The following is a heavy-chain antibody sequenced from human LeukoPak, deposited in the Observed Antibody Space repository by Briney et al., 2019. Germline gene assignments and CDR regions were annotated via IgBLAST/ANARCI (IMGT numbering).Heavy chain of an antibody. D-gene: IGHD3-10*01. V-gene: IGHV4-39*07. CDR3: ARAEGFGELYRFDP. CDR2: IYYSGST. Sequence: PSETLSLTCTVSGGSISSSSYYWGWIRQPPGKGLEWIGSIYYSGSTYYNPSLKSRVTISVDTSKNQFSLKLSSVTAADTAVYYCARAEGFGELYRFDPWGQGTLVTVSS. J-gene: IGHJ5*02. CDR1: GGSISSSSYY.